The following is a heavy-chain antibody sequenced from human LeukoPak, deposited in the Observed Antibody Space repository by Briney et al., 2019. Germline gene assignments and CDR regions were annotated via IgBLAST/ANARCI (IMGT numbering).Heavy chain of an antibody. CDR2: IYYSGST. J-gene: IGHJ4*02. CDR3: ARHGGSRPPYFDY. Sequence: SETLSLTCTVSGGSISSYCWSWIRQPPGKQLEWIGYIYYSGSTNYNPSLESRVTISVDTSKNQFSLELSSVTAADTAVYYCARHGGSRPPYFDYWGQGALVTVSS. D-gene: IGHD1-26*01. CDR1: GGSISSYC. V-gene: IGHV4-59*08.